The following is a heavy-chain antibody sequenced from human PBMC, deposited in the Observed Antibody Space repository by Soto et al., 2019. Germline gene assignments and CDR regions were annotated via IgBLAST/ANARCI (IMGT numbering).Heavy chain of an antibody. CDR2: IKQDGSEK. J-gene: IGHJ4*02. D-gene: IGHD3-22*01. CDR1: VFTFSSYW. CDR3: ARDGTMMADY. Sequence: GWSLRLSCAASVFTFSSYWMSWVRQAPGKGLEWVANIKQDGSEKYYVDSVKGRFTISRDNAKNSLYLQMNSLRAEDTAVYYCARDGTMMADYWGQGTLVTVS. V-gene: IGHV3-7*03.